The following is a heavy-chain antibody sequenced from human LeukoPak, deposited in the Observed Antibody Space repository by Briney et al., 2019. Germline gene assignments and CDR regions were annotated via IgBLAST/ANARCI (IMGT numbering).Heavy chain of an antibody. J-gene: IGHJ4*02. D-gene: IGHD3-16*02. CDR3: ARGSPLRLGELSLYRDFDY. V-gene: IGHV4-59*01. CDR1: GGSISSYY. Sequence: PSETLSLTCSVSGGSISSYYWTWIRQSPGKGLEWIGYIYYSGSTDYNPSLKRRVTISLDTSKNQFSLKVSSVTAADTAVYYCARGSPLRLGELSLYRDFDYWGQGTLVTVSS. CDR2: IYYSGST.